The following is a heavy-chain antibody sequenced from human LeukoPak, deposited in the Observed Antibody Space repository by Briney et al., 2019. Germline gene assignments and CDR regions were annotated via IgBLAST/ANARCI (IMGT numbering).Heavy chain of an antibody. CDR3: ARDFYPSGSHRDI. CDR2: ISSSSSYI. D-gene: IGHD1-26*01. J-gene: IGHJ3*02. CDR1: GFTFSSYS. V-gene: IGHV3-21*01. Sequence: GGSLRLSCAASGFTFSSYSMNWVRQAPGKGLEWVSSISSSSSYIYYADSVKGRFTISRDNAKNSLYLQMNSLRAEDTAVYYCARDFYPSGSHRDIWGQGTMDTVSS.